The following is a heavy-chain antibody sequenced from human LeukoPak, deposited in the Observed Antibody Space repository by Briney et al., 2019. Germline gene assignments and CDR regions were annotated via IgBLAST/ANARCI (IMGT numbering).Heavy chain of an antibody. CDR1: GGSFSGYY. CDR3: ARVGGIRSHNWFDP. Sequence: SETLSLTCAVYGGSFSGYYWSWIRQPPGKGLEWIGEINHSGSTNYNPSLKSRVTISVDTSKNQFSLKLSFVTAADTAVYYCARVGGIRSHNWFDPWGQGTLVTVSS. CDR2: INHSGST. V-gene: IGHV4-34*01. J-gene: IGHJ5*02. D-gene: IGHD6-13*01.